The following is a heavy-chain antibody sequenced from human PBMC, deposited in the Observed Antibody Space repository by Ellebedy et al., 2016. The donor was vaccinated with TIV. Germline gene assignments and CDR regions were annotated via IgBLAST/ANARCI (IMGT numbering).Heavy chain of an antibody. CDR3: ARDKDKYMVKLLDY. V-gene: IGHV3-7*03. CDR1: GFTFSSYW. D-gene: IGHD5-18*01. CDR2: IKQDGSEK. Sequence: PGGSLRLSCAASGFTFSSYWMSWVRQAPGKGLEWVANIKQDGSEKSYVDSVKGRFTISRDNAKNSLYLQMNSLRVEDTAVYYCARDKDKYMVKLLDYWGQGTLVTVSS. J-gene: IGHJ4*02.